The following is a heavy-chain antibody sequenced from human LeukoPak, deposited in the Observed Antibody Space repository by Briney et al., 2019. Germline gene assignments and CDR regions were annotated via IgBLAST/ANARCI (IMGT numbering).Heavy chain of an antibody. CDR2: ILYDGRNK. CDR1: GFTFSNFA. D-gene: IGHD2-15*01. J-gene: IGHJ4*02. CDR3: AKDLMKTGYCSGASCYGRTD. Sequence: GGSLRLSCAASGFTFSNFAIHWVRQAPGKGLEWGAVILYDGRNKYYGDSVEGRFTIPRDNSKNTVYLEMNSLRAEDTAVYYCAKDLMKTGYCSGASCYGRTDWGQGTLVTVSS. V-gene: IGHV3-30*18.